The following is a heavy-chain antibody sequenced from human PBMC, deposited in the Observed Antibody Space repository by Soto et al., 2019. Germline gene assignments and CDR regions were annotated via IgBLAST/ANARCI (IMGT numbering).Heavy chain of an antibody. CDR2: IIPIFGTA. J-gene: IGHJ6*02. D-gene: IGHD6-6*01. V-gene: IGHV1-69*01. CDR3: ARDSQVAARPVYYYGMDV. Sequence: QVQLVQSGAEVQKPGSSVKVSCKASGGTFSSYAISWVRQAPGQGLEWMGGIIPIFGTANYAQKFQGRVTITADESTSTAYMELSSLRSEDTAVYYCARDSQVAARPVYYYGMDVWGQGTTVTVSS. CDR1: GGTFSSYA.